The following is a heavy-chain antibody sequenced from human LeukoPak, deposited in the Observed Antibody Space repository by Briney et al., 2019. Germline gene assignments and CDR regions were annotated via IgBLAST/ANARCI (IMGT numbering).Heavy chain of an antibody. J-gene: IGHJ4*02. CDR1: GGSMNSYY. V-gene: IGHV4-59*01. CDR2: IYYSGST. CDR3: ARVSPRPRFDY. D-gene: IGHD1-14*01. Sequence: KPSETLSLTCTVSGGSMNSYYWSWIRQPPGKGLEWIGYIYYSGSTNYNPSLKSRVTISVDTSKKQVSLKLSSVTAADTAVYYCARVSPRPRFDYWGQGTLATVSS.